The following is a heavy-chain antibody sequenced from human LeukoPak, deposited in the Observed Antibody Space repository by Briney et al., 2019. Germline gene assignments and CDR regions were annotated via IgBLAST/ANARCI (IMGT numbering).Heavy chain of an antibody. CDR1: GGSISSGDCY. Sequence: SETLSLTCTVSGGSISSGDCYWSWIRQPPGKGLEWIGYIYYSGSTYYNPSLKSRVTISVDTSKNQFSLKLSSVTAADTAVYYCARNKYSSSWSSDYWGQGTLVTVSS. CDR3: ARNKYSSSWSSDY. V-gene: IGHV4-30-4*01. J-gene: IGHJ4*02. D-gene: IGHD6-13*01. CDR2: IYYSGST.